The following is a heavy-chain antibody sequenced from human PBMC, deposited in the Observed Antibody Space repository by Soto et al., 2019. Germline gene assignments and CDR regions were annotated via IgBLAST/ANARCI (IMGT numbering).Heavy chain of an antibody. J-gene: IGHJ3*02. Sequence: PGGSLRLSCAASGFTFSDYYMSWIRQAPGKGLEWVSYISSSSSYTNYADSVKGRFTISRDNAKNSLYLQMNSLRAEDTAVYYCARERITMIVVDTFDAFDIWGQGTMVTVSS. D-gene: IGHD3-22*01. CDR2: ISSSSSYT. CDR1: GFTFSDYY. V-gene: IGHV3-11*06. CDR3: ARERITMIVVDTFDAFDI.